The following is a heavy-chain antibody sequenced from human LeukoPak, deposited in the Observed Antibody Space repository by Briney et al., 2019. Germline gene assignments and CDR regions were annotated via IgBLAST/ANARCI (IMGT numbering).Heavy chain of an antibody. D-gene: IGHD6-13*01. CDR2: INPSGGST. CDR1: GYIFTSYY. CDR3: AKDRYSSNSLLANNPFDY. V-gene: IGHV1-46*01. Sequence: GASVKVSCKASGYIFTSYYMHWVRQAPGQGLEWMGIINPSGGSTRYAQKFQGRVTMTRDTSTSTVYMELSSLRSEDTAVYYCAKDRYSSNSLLANNPFDYWGQGTLVTVSS. J-gene: IGHJ4*02.